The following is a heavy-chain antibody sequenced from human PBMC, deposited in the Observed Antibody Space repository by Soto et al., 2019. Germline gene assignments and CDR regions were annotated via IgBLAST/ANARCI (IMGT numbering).Heavy chain of an antibody. CDR3: AREGTPEGTPTVVVPAAMDTGRGYSGYGGWFDP. CDR2: INPNSGGT. CDR1: GYTFSNNG. J-gene: IGHJ5*02. V-gene: IGHV1-2*04. D-gene: IGHD2-2*01. Sequence: ASVKVSCKASGYTFSNNGISWVRQAPGQGLEWMGWINPNSGGTNYAQKFQGWVTMTRDTSISTAYMELSRLRSDDTAVYYCAREGTPEGTPTVVVPAAMDTGRGYSGYGGWFDPWGQGTLVTVSS.